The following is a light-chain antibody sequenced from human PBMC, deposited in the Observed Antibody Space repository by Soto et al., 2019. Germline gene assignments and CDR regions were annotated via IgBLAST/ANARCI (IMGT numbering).Light chain of an antibody. Sequence: EIVLTQSPATLSLSPGQRATLSCRASQSVSSYSAWYQQNPGQAPRLLIYDASNRSTGIPARFSGSVSGTDFTLTISSLEPEDFAVYYCPQRSNWPTFGQGTRLEIK. CDR3: PQRSNWPT. CDR2: DAS. J-gene: IGKJ5*01. V-gene: IGKV3-11*01. CDR1: QSVSSY.